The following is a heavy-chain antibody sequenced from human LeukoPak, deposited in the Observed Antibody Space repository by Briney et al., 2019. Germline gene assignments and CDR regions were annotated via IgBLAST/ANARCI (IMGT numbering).Heavy chain of an antibody. V-gene: IGHV4-39*01. J-gene: IGHJ4*02. Sequence: SETLSLTCTVSGGSISSSSYYWGWVRQPPGKGLEWIGSIYYSGSTYYNPSLKSRLTISVDTSKNQFSLKLSSVTAVDTAVYYCARRLPAASYFDYWGQGTLVTVSS. D-gene: IGHD2-15*01. CDR3: ARRLPAASYFDY. CDR1: GGSISSSSYY. CDR2: IYYSGST.